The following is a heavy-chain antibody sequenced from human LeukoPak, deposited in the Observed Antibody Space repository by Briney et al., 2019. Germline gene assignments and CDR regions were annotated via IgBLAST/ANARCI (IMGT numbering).Heavy chain of an antibody. D-gene: IGHD3-22*01. J-gene: IGHJ6*03. CDR2: IKQDGSEK. CDR1: GFTFSSYW. Sequence: GGSLRLSCAASGFTFSSYWMSWVRQAPGKGLEWVVNIKQDGSEKYYVDSVKGRFTISRDNAKNSLYLQMNSLRAEDTAVYYCARVSYYDSSGYYPAYYYYYYMDVWGKGTTVTVSS. V-gene: IGHV3-7*01. CDR3: ARVSYYDSSGYYPAYYYYYYMDV.